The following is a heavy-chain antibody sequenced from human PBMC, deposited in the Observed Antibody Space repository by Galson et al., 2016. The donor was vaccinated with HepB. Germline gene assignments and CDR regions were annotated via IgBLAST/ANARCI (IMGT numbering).Heavy chain of an antibody. J-gene: IGHJ6*03. V-gene: IGHV4-59*01. CDR1: GGSISGYY. D-gene: IGHD3-16*01. CDR3: ARVGGYYYNMDV. CDR2: IYCTGKT. Sequence: ETLSLTCTISGGSISGYYWSWIRQPPGKGLEWIGDIYCTGKTYYNPSLKSRLTISIDTSKSQFSLKLSSVTAADTAVYYCARVGGYYYNMDVWGKGTTVTVSS.